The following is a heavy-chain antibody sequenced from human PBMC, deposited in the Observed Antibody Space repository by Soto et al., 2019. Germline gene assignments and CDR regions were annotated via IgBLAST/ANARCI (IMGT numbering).Heavy chain of an antibody. CDR2: TTYDGGIK. J-gene: IGHJ6*02. CDR1: GVRFSSYG. CDR3: AGALENPYFYYGLNV. V-gene: IGHV3-30*03. Sequence: PGGSTRLCRAASGVRFSSYGMAWVRMATGKGREWVAATTYDGGIKHYVDSVKGRFTISRDNSKNTLYLQMNSLRVEDTATYYCAGALENPYFYYGLNVWGQGTTVTVSS. D-gene: IGHD1-1*01.